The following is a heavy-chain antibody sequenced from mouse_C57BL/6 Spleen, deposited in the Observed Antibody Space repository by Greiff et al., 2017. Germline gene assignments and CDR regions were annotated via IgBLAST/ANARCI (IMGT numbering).Heavy chain of an antibody. D-gene: IGHD2-1*01. Sequence: EVQGVESGGGLVKPGGSLKLSCAASGFTFSSYTMSWVRQTPEKRLEWVATISGGGGNTYYPDSVKGRFTISRDNAKNTLYLQMSSLRSEDTALYYCARHGLLIYYGNYDYWGQGTTLTVSS. J-gene: IGHJ2*01. V-gene: IGHV5-9*01. CDR1: GFTFSSYT. CDR3: ARHGLLIYYGNYDY. CDR2: ISGGGGNT.